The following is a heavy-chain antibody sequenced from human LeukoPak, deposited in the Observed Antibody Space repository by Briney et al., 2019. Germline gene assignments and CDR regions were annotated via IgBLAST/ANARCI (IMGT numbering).Heavy chain of an antibody. CDR1: GFSLSAYE. D-gene: IGHD2-21*01. J-gene: IGHJ4*02. CDR3: ARETLNCGGDCFDY. Sequence: GGSLRLSCIGYGFSLSAYEFNWVRQAPGKGLEWISYLNTGVRSAYYAGSVKRRFTISRDDANSAVHLEMNSLRAEDTAIYYCARETLNCGGDCFDYWGQGALVTVST. V-gene: IGHV3-48*03. CDR2: LNTGVRSA.